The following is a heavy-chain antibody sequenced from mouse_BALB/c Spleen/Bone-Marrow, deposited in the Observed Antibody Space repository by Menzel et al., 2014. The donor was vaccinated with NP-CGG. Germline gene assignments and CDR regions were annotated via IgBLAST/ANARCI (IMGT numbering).Heavy chain of an antibody. D-gene: IGHD3-2*01. CDR1: GYTFTDYA. CDR2: ISTYSGNT. J-gene: IGHJ4*01. Sequence: VKLKQSGPELVSPGVSVKISCKASGYTFTDYAIHWVKQSHSKRLEWIGIISTYSGNTNYNQKFKGKATMTVDKSSSTAYMELARLTSEDSAIYYCARDISGYVRAMDYWGQGTSVTVSS. V-gene: IGHV1-67*01. CDR3: ARDISGYVRAMDY.